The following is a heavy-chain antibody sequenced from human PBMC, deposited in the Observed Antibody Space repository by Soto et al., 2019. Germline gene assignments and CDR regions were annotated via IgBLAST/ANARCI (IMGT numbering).Heavy chain of an antibody. Sequence: ASVKVSCKASGYTFTSYDINWVRQATGQGLEWMGRMNPNSGNTGYAQKFQGRVTMTRNTSIGTAYMELSSLRSEDTAVYYCARGGDSSSWNYYYYYMDVWGKGTTVTVSS. CDR2: MNPNSGNT. V-gene: IGHV1-8*01. J-gene: IGHJ6*03. CDR1: GYTFTSYD. CDR3: ARGGDSSSWNYYYYYMDV. D-gene: IGHD6-13*01.